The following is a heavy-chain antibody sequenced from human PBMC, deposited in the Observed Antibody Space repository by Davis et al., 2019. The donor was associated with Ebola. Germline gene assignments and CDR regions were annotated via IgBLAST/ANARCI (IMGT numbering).Heavy chain of an antibody. J-gene: IGHJ6*02. CDR3: ARDRLIRFLQWPLGMDV. V-gene: IGHV3-11*04. CDR2: ISSAGGST. CDR1: GFTFSDYY. Sequence: GGSLRLSCAASGFTFSDYYMSWIRQAPGKGLEWVSTISSAGGSTYYADSVKGRFTISRDNAKNSLYLQMNTLRDEDTAVYYCARDRLIRFLQWPLGMDVWGQGTTVTVSS. D-gene: IGHD3-3*01.